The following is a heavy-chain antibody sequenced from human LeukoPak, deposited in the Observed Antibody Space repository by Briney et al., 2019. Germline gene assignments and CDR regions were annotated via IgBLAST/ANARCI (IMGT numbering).Heavy chain of an antibody. D-gene: IGHD4-17*01. CDR2: IYSGGST. Sequence: GGSLRLSCAASGFTVSSNYMSWVRQAPGKGLEWVSVIYSGGSTYYADSVKGRFTISRDNSKNTLYLQMNSLRAEDTAVYYCARLAVTTGWFDPWGQGTLVTVSS. J-gene: IGHJ5*02. CDR1: GFTVSSNY. CDR3: ARLAVTTGWFDP. V-gene: IGHV3-53*01.